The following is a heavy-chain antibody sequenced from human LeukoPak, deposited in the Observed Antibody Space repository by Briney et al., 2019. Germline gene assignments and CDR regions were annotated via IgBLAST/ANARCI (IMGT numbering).Heavy chain of an antibody. V-gene: IGHV4-39*07. CDR2: VFYNGAT. CDR1: GGSISSSIYY. Sequence: SETLSLTCIVSGGSISSSIYYWAWVRQPPGKGLEWIGTVFYNGATQYSPSLRSRVTISIDTSTNQFSLKLSSVTAADTAVYYCAIGPQGAFDIWGQGTMVTVSS. CDR3: AIGPQGAFDI. J-gene: IGHJ3*02.